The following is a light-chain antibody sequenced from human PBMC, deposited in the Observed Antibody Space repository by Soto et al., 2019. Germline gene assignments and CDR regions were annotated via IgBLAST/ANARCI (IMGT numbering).Light chain of an antibody. CDR2: DAS. CDR1: QTVNAW. CDR3: QQYNTHSGT. V-gene: IGKV1-5*01. J-gene: IGKJ1*01. Sequence: DIQMTQSPSTLSASLGDRVTITCRASQTVNAWLAWYQHKPGKAPKPLIYDASILESGVPARFSGSGSGTKFILTHSSLQADDVGTYYCQQYNTHSGTFGQGTKVEIK.